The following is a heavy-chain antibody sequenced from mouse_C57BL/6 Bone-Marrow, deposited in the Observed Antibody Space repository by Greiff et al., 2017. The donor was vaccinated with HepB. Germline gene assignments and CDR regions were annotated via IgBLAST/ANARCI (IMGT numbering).Heavy chain of an antibody. Sequence: VQLQQSGAELARPGASVKLSCKASGYTFTSYGISWVKQRTGQGLEWIGEIYPRSGNTYYNEKFKGKATLTADKSSSTAYMELRSLTSEDSAVYFCARKSGIYYYGSSYVLFDYWGQGTTLTVSS. CDR3: ARKSGIYYYGSSYVLFDY. D-gene: IGHD1-1*01. V-gene: IGHV1-81*01. CDR2: IYPRSGNT. J-gene: IGHJ2*01. CDR1: GYTFTSYG.